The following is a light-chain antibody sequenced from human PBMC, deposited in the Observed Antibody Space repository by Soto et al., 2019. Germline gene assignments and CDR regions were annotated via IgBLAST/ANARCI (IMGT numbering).Light chain of an antibody. V-gene: IGKV3-15*01. CDR1: QSVSGN. J-gene: IGKJ1*01. CDR2: GAS. CDR3: QQYNNWPRT. Sequence: EIVMTQSPATLSVSPGESATLSCRASQSVSGNLAWYQQKRGQAPRLLIYGASTRATDIPPRFSGSGSGTEFTLTISSLQSEDFALYYCQQYNNWPRTFGQGPKVEVK.